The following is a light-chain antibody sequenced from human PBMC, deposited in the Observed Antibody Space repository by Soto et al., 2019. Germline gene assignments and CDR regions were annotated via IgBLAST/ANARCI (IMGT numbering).Light chain of an antibody. CDR3: QQYNNYAIT. J-gene: IGKJ5*01. CDR1: QSISDW. CDR2: DAS. V-gene: IGKV1-5*01. Sequence: DIQMTQTPSTLSASVGDRVTITCRASQSISDWLAWYQQKPGKAPKLLIYDASTLEAGVPSRFSGSGSGTEFTLTISSLQPDDCATYYCQQYNNYAITFGQGTRLEIK.